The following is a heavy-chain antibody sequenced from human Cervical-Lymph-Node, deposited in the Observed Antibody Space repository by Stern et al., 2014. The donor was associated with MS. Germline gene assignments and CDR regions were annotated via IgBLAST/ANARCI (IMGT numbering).Heavy chain of an antibody. CDR1: GYTFNRYY. D-gene: IGHD4-17*01. V-gene: IGHV1-46*02. J-gene: IGHJ4*02. Sequence: VQLVESGAEVKKPGASVKVSCEASGYTFNRYYMHWVRQAPGQGLAWMGLINPSGGSTKYAQKFQGRVTMTRDTSTNTVYMELNSLRSDDTATYYCARDAHGDSFDYWGQGTLVTVSS. CDR3: ARDAHGDSFDY. CDR2: INPSGGST.